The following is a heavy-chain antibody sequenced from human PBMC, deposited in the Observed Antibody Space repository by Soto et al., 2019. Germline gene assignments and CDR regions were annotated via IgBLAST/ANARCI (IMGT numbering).Heavy chain of an antibody. Sequence: GASVKVSCKASGYTFTSYAMHWVRQAPGQRLERMGWINAGNGNTKYSQKFQGRVTITRDTSASTAYMELSSLRSEDTAVYYCARDFRYDILTGYYTPLAFDYWGQGTLVTVSS. D-gene: IGHD3-9*01. J-gene: IGHJ4*02. CDR2: INAGNGNT. V-gene: IGHV1-3*01. CDR3: ARDFRYDILTGYYTPLAFDY. CDR1: GYTFTSYA.